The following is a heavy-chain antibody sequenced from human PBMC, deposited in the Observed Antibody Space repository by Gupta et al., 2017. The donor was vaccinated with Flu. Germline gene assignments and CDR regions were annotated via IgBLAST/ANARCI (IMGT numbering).Heavy chain of an antibody. V-gene: IGHV3-48*03. J-gene: IGHJ4*02. CDR3: ARGHWDN. CDR2: ISSSAVT. D-gene: IGHD1-26*01. Sequence: VESGGGLAPRGRSMTLTCAASGFYFNRFDMRWIRKAPGRGLEWVAFISSSAVTYYTDPVRGRFTISRDNANKLLYLQMSSLRGEDTAIYYCARGHWDNWGQGTLVTVSS. CDR1: GFYFNRFD.